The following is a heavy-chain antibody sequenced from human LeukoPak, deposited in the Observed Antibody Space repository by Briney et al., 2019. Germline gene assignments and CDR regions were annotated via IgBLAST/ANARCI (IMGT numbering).Heavy chain of an antibody. CDR2: ISYDGSNK. D-gene: IGHD5-24*01. Sequence: GGSLRLSCAASGFTFSSYAMHWVRQAPGKGLERVAVISYDGSNKYYADSVKGRFTISRDNSKNTLYLQMNSLRAEDTAVYYCARGSRMATISSPHYYYYGMDVWGQGTTVTVSS. J-gene: IGHJ6*02. CDR3: ARGSRMATISSPHYYYYGMDV. V-gene: IGHV3-30-3*01. CDR1: GFTFSSYA.